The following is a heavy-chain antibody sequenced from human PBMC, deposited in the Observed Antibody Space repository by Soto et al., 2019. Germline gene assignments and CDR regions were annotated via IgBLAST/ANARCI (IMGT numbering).Heavy chain of an antibody. CDR2: MNPNSGNT. J-gene: IGHJ6*02. Sequence: QVQLVQSGAEVKKPGASVKVPCKASGYTFTSYDINWVRQATGQGLEWMGWMNPNSGNTGYAQKFQGRVTMTRNTSQSTAYMELSSLRSEDPAGGYWSREVNFYGLDVWGQGTTVTVSS. CDR3: SREVNFYGLDV. CDR1: GYTFTSYD. V-gene: IGHV1-8*01.